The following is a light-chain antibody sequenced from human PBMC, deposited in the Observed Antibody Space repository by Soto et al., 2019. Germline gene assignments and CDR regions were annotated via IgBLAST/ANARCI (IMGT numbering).Light chain of an antibody. CDR3: QNCNSAPLT. CDR2: KAA. J-gene: IGKJ4*01. Sequence: DIQMTQSPSTLSASVGDRVTITCRASQSISSWLAWYQQKPGKAPKLLIYKAASLESGVPSRFSGSGSGTEFTLTISSLQPDDFATYYCQNCNSAPLTFGGGTKVDIK. CDR1: QSISSW. V-gene: IGKV1-5*03.